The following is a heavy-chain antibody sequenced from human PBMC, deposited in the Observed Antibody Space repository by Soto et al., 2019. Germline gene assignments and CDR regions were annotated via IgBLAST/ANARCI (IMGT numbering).Heavy chain of an antibody. CDR1: GGSISN. J-gene: IGHJ4*02. V-gene: IGHV4-59*01. D-gene: IGHD3-3*01. CDR3: ARGTVGVVKD. CDR2: MYYSGST. Sequence: QVQLQESGPGLVKPSETLSLTCTVSGGSISNWSWIRQPPGKGLEWIGYMYYSGSTNYNPSLKRRVTISIDTSRNQFSLKLSSVTAADTAVYYCARGTVGVVKDWGQGTLVTVSS.